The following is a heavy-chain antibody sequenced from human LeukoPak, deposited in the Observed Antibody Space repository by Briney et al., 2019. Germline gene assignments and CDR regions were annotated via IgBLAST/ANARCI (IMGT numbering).Heavy chain of an antibody. CDR1: GFTVSSNY. V-gene: IGHV3-53*01. CDR2: IYSGGST. Sequence: GGSLRLSCAASGFTVSSNYMSWVRQAPGKGLEWVSVIYSGGSTYHADSVKGRFTISRDNSKNTLYLQMNSLRAEDAAVYYCARESYYCDRGHWYFDLWGRGTLVTVSS. J-gene: IGHJ2*01. D-gene: IGHD3-22*01. CDR3: ARESYYCDRGHWYFDL.